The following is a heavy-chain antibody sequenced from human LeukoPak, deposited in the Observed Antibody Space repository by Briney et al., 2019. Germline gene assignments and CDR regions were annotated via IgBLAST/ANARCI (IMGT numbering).Heavy chain of an antibody. CDR3: ARRYSSSWYVGFFDP. V-gene: IGHV4-59*08. Sequence: SETLSLTCTVSGASIRNYYWSWIRQSPGKGLEWIGFIYYSGSTNYNPSLESRVAMSVDTSKNQFSLRLSSVTAADTAIYYCARRYSSSWYVGFFDPWGQGTLVTVSS. D-gene: IGHD6-13*01. CDR2: IYYSGST. CDR1: GASIRNYY. J-gene: IGHJ5*02.